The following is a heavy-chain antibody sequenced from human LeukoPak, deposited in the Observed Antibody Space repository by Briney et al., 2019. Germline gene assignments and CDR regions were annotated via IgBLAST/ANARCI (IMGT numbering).Heavy chain of an antibody. Sequence: PGGSLRLSCAASGFTFSSYWMHWVRQAPGKGLVWVSRINSDGSSTSYADSVKGRFTISRDNAKNTLYLQMNSLRAEDTAVYYCVAGADYYGSGGLNDYWGQGTLVTVSS. CDR2: INSDGSST. CDR1: GFTFSSYW. V-gene: IGHV3-74*01. J-gene: IGHJ4*02. CDR3: VAGADYYGSGGLNDY. D-gene: IGHD3-10*01.